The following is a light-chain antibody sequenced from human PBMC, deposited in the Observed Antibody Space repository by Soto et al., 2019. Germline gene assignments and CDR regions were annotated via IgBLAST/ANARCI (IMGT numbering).Light chain of an antibody. CDR1: QSLLHSNGYNY. Sequence: DIVMTQSPLSLPVTPGEPASISCRSSQSLLHSNGYNYLDWYLQKPGQSPQLLIYLGSNRASGVPDRFSGSGSGTDFTLKISRAEAEDVGVYYCMQALGTFGQGTKVEIK. CDR2: LGS. J-gene: IGKJ1*01. V-gene: IGKV2-28*01. CDR3: MQALGT.